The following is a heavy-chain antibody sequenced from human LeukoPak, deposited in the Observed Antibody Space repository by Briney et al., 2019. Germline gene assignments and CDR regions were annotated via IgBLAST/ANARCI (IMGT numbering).Heavy chain of an antibody. V-gene: IGHV4-30-2*01. D-gene: IGHD3-22*01. CDR3: ARTYYYDSSGYYYFDY. J-gene: IGHJ4*02. CDR1: GVSISSGGYS. Sequence: SQTLSLTCAVSGVSISSGGYSWSWIRPPPGKDLEWIGYIYHTGNTHYNPSLKSRVTISVDRSKNQFSLKLTSVTAADTAVYYCARTYYYDSSGYYYFDYWGQGTLVTVSS. CDR2: IYHTGNT.